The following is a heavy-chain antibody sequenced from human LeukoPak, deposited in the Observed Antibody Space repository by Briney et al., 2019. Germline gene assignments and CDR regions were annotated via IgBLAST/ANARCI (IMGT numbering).Heavy chain of an antibody. D-gene: IGHD6-13*01. CDR1: GFSFSNDW. V-gene: IGHV3-53*01. Sequence: GGSLRLSCAASGFSFSNDWMCWVRLAPGRGLELVSTLYNTGNKYYANSVKGRFSISRDNSKNTLFLQMNSLRAEDTAVYYCARLTADGRLYFVDWGPGTLVTVSS. CDR2: LYNTGNK. J-gene: IGHJ4*02. CDR3: ARLTADGRLYFVD.